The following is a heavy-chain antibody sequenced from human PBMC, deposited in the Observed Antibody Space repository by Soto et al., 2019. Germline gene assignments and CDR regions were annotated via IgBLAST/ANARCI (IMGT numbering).Heavy chain of an antibody. CDR3: AKNQGVELVPLATVDWFDP. Sequence: PGGSLRLSCAASGFTFDNFGMSWVRQAPGKGLEWISSISGSGFKKYYADSVKGRFTISRDNSKSTVYLELNNLSAEDTAVYHCAKNQGVELVPLATVDWFDPWGQGSVVTVSS. CDR2: ISGSGFKK. CDR1: GFTFDNFG. J-gene: IGHJ5*02. D-gene: IGHD1-26*01. V-gene: IGHV3-23*01.